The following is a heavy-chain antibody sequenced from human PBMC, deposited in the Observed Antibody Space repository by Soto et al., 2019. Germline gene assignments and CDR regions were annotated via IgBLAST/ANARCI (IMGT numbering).Heavy chain of an antibody. D-gene: IGHD5-18*01. CDR1: VFTLSIHW. CDR2: INSAGSST. J-gene: IGHJ4*02. Sequence: PGGSLLISCVSYVFTLSIHWMHWVGQAPGKGLVWVSRINSAGSSTNYADCVKGRFTISRDNAKNTLYLQMNSLRAEDTAVYYCARGEGGSSYGSIDYWGQGTLVTGSS. CDR3: ARGEGGSSYGSIDY. V-gene: IGHV3-74*01.